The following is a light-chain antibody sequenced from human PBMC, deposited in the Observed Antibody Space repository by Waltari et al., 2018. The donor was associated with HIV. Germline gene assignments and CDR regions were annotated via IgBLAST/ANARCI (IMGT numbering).Light chain of an antibody. CDR3: CSYTSAATWV. CDR1: NSDIGSYDL. CDR2: EVS. Sequence: QSALTQPASVSGSRGQSITIPCTGTNSDIGSYDLVSSHQQHPGDATKPILYEVSYRPSGVSDRFAGSKSINAASLTISVLQADDEADYYCCSYTSAATWVFGGGTKVTVL. V-gene: IGLV2-14*01. J-gene: IGLJ3*02.